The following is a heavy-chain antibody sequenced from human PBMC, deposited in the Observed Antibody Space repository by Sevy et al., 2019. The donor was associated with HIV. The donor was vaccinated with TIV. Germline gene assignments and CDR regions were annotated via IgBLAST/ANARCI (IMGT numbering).Heavy chain of an antibody. J-gene: IGHJ3*02. CDR2: IYYSGST. CDR3: ARLHICGGDAFDI. V-gene: IGHV4-39*01. D-gene: IGHD3-16*01. CDR1: GGSISSSSYY. Sequence: SETLSLTCTVSGGSISSSSYYWGWIRQPPGKGLEWIGSIYYSGSTYYNPSLKSRVTISVDTSKNQFSLKLSSVTAADTAVYYCARLHICGGDAFDIWGQGTMVTVSS.